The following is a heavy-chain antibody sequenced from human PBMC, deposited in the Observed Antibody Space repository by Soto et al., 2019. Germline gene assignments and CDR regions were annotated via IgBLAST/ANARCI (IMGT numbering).Heavy chain of an antibody. CDR2: VYYGGST. Sequence: SETLSLTCTVSGGSISSSSYYWGWIRQPPGKGLEWIGNVYYGGSTYYNPSLKSRVTISVETSKSQFSLKLSSVTAADTAVYYCAGGDYYHISVYHFYYYSMDFRGQGITVTVFS. V-gene: IGHV4-39*01. D-gene: IGHD3-22*01. CDR1: GGSISSSSYY. J-gene: IGHJ6*02. CDR3: AGGDYYHISVYHFYYYSMDF.